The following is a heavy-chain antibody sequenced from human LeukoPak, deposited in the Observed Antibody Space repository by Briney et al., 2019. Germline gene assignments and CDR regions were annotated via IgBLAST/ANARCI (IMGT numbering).Heavy chain of an antibody. D-gene: IGHD6-13*01. V-gene: IGHV4-59*01. CDR1: GGSISSYY. Sequence: SETLSLTCTVSGGSISSYYWSWIRQPPGKGLEWIGYIYYSGSTNYNPSLKSRVTISVDTSKNQFSLKLSSVTAADTAVYYCARSWSGTQRLVFQDWFDPWGQGTLVTVSS. J-gene: IGHJ5*02. CDR3: ARSWSGTQRLVFQDWFDP. CDR2: IYYSGST.